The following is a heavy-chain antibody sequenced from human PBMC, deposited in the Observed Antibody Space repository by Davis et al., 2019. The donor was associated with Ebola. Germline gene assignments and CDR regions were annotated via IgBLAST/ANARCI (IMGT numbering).Heavy chain of an antibody. Sequence: PGGSLRLSCAASGFTFSSYEMNWVRQAPGKGLEWVSYISSSGSTIYYADSVKGRFTISRDNSKNTLYLQMNSLRAEDTAVYYCARERYYYGMDVWGQGTTVTVSS. CDR2: ISSSGSTI. J-gene: IGHJ6*02. V-gene: IGHV3-48*03. CDR1: GFTFSSYE. CDR3: ARERYYYGMDV.